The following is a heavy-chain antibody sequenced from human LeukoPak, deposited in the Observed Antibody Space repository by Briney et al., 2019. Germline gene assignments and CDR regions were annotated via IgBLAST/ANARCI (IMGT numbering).Heavy chain of an antibody. Sequence: GGSLRLSCAASGFTFSSNAMSWVRQAPGKGLEWVSAISGSGDSTFYADSVKGRFTISRDNSKNTLYLQMNSLRAEDTAVYYCAKDKTWGGPFDYWGQGTLVTVSS. CDR3: AKDKTWGGPFDY. D-gene: IGHD7-27*01. V-gene: IGHV3-23*01. CDR1: GFTFSSNA. J-gene: IGHJ4*02. CDR2: ISGSGDST.